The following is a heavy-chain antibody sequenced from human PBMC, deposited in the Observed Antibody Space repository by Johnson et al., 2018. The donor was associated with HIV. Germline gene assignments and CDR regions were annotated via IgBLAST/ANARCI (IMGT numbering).Heavy chain of an antibody. Sequence: QVQLVESGGGVVQPGRSLRLSCAASGFTFSSYAMHWVRQAPGKGLEWVAVISYDGSNKCYADSVKGRFTISRDNSKNTLYLQMNSLRAEDTAVYYCARDQTVVTTIWGQGTMVTVSS. D-gene: IGHD5-12*01. CDR2: ISYDGSNK. J-gene: IGHJ3*02. CDR1: GFTFSSYA. V-gene: IGHV3-30*04. CDR3: ARDQTVVTTI.